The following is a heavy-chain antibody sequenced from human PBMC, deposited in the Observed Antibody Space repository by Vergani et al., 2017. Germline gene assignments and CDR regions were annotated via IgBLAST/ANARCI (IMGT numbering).Heavy chain of an antibody. J-gene: IGHJ4*02. V-gene: IGHV3-30*02. CDR1: GFTFSNYG. Sequence: QVQLVESGGGVVQPGGSLRLSCGASGFTFSNYGMHWVRQAPGKGLEWVTFIRYDGSNTYYADSVKGRFTISRDNSKNTLFLQMNSLRAEDTAEYYCARDGEMSKIGYFDYWGQGTLVTVSS. D-gene: IGHD5-24*01. CDR2: IRYDGSNT. CDR3: ARDGEMSKIGYFDY.